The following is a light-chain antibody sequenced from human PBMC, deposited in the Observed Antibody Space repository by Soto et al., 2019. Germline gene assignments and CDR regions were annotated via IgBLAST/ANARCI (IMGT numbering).Light chain of an antibody. J-gene: IGKJ1*01. CDR3: QQYGSSPRT. Sequence: ENVLTQSPGTLSLSPGARATLSCRASQSVTSSYLAWYQQKPGQAPRLLIYAASSRATGIPDRFSGSGSGTDFTLTISRLEPEEFAVYYCQQYGSSPRTVSQGTKVDIK. CDR2: AAS. CDR1: QSVTSSY. V-gene: IGKV3-20*01.